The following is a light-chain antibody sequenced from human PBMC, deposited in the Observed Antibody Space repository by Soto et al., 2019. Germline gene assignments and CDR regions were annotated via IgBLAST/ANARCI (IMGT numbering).Light chain of an antibody. V-gene: IGKV3-15*01. J-gene: IGKJ5*01. CDR2: GAS. Sequence: EVVMTQSPATLSVSPGERATLSCRASQSVNNNLAWYQQKPDQAPRLLIYGASTRATGFPARFSGSGSGTEFTLTIASLQSEDFAVYYCQQYNNWPITFGQGTRLEIK. CDR3: QQYNNWPIT. CDR1: QSVNNN.